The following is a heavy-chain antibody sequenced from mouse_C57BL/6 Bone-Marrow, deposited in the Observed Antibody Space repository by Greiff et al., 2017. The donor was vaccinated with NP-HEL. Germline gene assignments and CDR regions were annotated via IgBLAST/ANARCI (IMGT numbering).Heavy chain of an antibody. V-gene: IGHV2-2*01. CDR3: ARGAVTTGDYFDY. J-gene: IGHJ2*01. CDR2: LWSGGST. CDR1: GFSLTSYG. Sequence: QVQLKESGPGLAQPSQSLSITCTVSGFSLTSYGVHWVRQSPGKGLEWLGVLWSGGSTDYNAAFISRLSISKDNSKSQVFFKMNSLQADDTAIYYCARGAVTTGDYFDYWGQGTTLTVSS. D-gene: IGHD2-2*01.